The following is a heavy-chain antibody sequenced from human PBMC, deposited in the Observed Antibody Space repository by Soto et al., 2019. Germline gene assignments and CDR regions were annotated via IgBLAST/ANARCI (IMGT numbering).Heavy chain of an antibody. J-gene: IGHJ4*02. CDR1: GYTFTGYY. CDR3: ARHSGYDYVFDY. V-gene: IGHV1-2*02. Sequence: ASVKVSCKASGYTFTGYYMHWVRQAPGQGLEWMGWINPNSGGTNYAQKFQGRVTMTRDTSISTAYMELSRLRSDDTAVYFCARHSGYDYVFDYWGRGTLVTVSS. CDR2: INPNSGGT. D-gene: IGHD5-12*01.